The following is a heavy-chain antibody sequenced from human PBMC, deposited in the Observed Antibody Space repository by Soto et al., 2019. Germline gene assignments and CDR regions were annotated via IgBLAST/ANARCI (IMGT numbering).Heavy chain of an antibody. D-gene: IGHD3-22*01. CDR1: GYSFTIYC. Sequence: GESLKISCNGSGYSFTIYCIGLVLQMPGKGLEWMWIIYPGDSDIRYSPSFQGQVTISADKSISTAYLQWSSLKASDTAMYYCARQNGYYDSSGYYWGYYYYGMDVWGQGTTVTVSS. CDR2: IYPGDSDI. J-gene: IGHJ6*02. CDR3: ARQNGYYDSSGYYWGYYYYGMDV. V-gene: IGHV5-51*01.